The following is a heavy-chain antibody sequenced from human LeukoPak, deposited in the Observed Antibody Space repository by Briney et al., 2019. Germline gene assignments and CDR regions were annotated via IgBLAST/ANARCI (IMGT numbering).Heavy chain of an antibody. CDR2: INPKTGST. D-gene: IGHD3-10*01. CDR1: GYSFSGNY. CDR3: ARSSGGSGRWGGNWFDP. Sequence: ASVTVSCKASGYSFSGNYIHWVRQAPAQGLEWMGWINPKTGSTNYAEKLQGRVTMTRDTSISTCHMELSRLRSDDVAVYYCARSSGGSGRWGGNWFDPWGQGTLVIVSS. V-gene: IGHV1-2*02. J-gene: IGHJ5*02.